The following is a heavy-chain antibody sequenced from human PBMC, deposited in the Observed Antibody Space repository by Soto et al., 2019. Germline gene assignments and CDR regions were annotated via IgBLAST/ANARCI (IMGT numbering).Heavy chain of an antibody. CDR2: ITHLENT. V-gene: IGHV4-30-2*06. CDR1: GASISYGGYS. D-gene: IGHD5-12*01. Sequence: QLRLQESGSGVAKTSESLSLTCTVFGASISYGGYSWSWIRQSPGGGLEWIGHITHLENTYFNPSFKSRLTMSIDRTKDQCSLKLTSMTAADKGVYYCVRGGGYDSFEYWGQGILVTVSS. J-gene: IGHJ4*02. CDR3: VRGGGYDSFEY.